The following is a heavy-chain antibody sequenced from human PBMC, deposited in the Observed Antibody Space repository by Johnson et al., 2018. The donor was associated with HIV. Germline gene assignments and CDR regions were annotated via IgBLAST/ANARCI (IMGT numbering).Heavy chain of an antibody. Sequence: VQLVESGGRLVQPGGSLGLSCAASGFTVSSNYMSWVRQAPGKGLEWVSAIGTAGDTYYPGSVKGRFTISRENAKNSLSLQMTSLRAEDTAVYYCAREMGWEDAFD. CDR2: IGTAGDT. CDR3: AREMGWEDAFD. J-gene: IGHJ3*02. CDR1: GFTVSSNY. D-gene: IGHD6-19*01. V-gene: IGHV3-13*01.